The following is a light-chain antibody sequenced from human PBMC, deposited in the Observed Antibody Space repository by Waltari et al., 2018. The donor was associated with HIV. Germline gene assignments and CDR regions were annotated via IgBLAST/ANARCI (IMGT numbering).Light chain of an antibody. CDR1: RSDIGDYNY. Sequence: QSALTQPRSVSGSLGQSVTISCTGTRSDIGDYNYVSWYQQHPGRAPKLIISDVTQRPSGVPDRFSGSKSGNTASLTISGLQAEDEGDYYCCAYTGSYASFYIFGTGTTVTVL. CDR2: DVT. V-gene: IGLV2-11*01. J-gene: IGLJ1*01. CDR3: CAYTGSYASFYI.